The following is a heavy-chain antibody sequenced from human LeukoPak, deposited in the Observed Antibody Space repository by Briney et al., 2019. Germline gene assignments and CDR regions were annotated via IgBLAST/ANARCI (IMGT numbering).Heavy chain of an antibody. D-gene: IGHD6-6*01. CDR1: GGSFSGYY. CDR2: IKHSGST. V-gene: IGHV4-34*01. Sequence: SETLSLTCAVYGGSFSGYYWSWIRQPPGKGLEWIGEIKHSGSTNYNPSLKSRVTISVDTSKNQFSLKLSSVTAADTAVYYSARGYSSSSYNWFDPWGQGTLVTVSS. CDR3: ARGYSSSSYNWFDP. J-gene: IGHJ5*02.